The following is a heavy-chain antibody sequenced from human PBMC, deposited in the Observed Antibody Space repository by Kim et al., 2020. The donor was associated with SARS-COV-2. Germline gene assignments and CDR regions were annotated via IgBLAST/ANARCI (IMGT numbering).Heavy chain of an antibody. CDR3: TKADKYYYDSSGYPYWNFDL. Sequence: GGSLRLSCAASGFTFSSYGMSWVRQAPGKGLEWVSAISGSGGSTYYADSVRGRFTISRDRSKNTLYLQMHILRAEDTAVYYCTKADKYYYDSSGYPYWNFDLWGRGTLVTVSS. D-gene: IGHD3-22*01. J-gene: IGHJ2*01. V-gene: IGHV3-23*01. CDR2: ISGSGGST. CDR1: GFTFSSYG.